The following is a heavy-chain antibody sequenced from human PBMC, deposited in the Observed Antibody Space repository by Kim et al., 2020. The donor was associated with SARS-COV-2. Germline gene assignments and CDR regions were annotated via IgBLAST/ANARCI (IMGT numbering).Heavy chain of an antibody. D-gene: IGHD3-16*02. CDR2: MNPNSGNT. CDR3: ARGPIVIVVKKYNWFDP. V-gene: IGHV1-8*01. Sequence: ASVKVSCKASGYTFTSYDINWVRQATGQGLEWMGWMNPNSGNTGYAQKFQGRVTMTRNTSISTAYMELSSLRSEDTAVYYCARGPIVIVVKKYNWFDPWGQGTLVTVSS. J-gene: IGHJ5*02. CDR1: GYTFTSYD.